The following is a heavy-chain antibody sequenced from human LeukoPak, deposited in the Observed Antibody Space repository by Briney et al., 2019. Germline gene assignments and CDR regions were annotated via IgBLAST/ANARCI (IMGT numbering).Heavy chain of an antibody. J-gene: IGHJ6*03. CDR3: AGGPIAAAGSDYCYYMDV. CDR1: GGSISSSSYY. CDR2: INHSGST. Sequence: PSETLSLTCTVSGGSISSSSYYWSWIRQPPGKGLEWIGEINHSGSTNYNPSLKSRVTISVDTSKNQFSLKLSSVTAADTAVYYCAGGPIAAAGSDYCYYMDVWGKGTTVTVSS. V-gene: IGHV4-39*07. D-gene: IGHD6-13*01.